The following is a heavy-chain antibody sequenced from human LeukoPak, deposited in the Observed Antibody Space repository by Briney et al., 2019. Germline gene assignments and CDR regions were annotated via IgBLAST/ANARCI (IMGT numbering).Heavy chain of an antibody. D-gene: IGHD5-18*01. Sequence: GESLNLSCKGSGYSFTSYWIGWVRQMPGTSLEPMGIIYPGYSYTRYSPSFQGQVTISADKSISTAYLQWSSLKASDTAMYYCARVDTAMECPGYWGQGTLVTLSS. V-gene: IGHV5-51*01. CDR3: ARVDTAMECPGY. CDR2: IYPGYSYT. CDR1: GYSFTSYW. J-gene: IGHJ4*02.